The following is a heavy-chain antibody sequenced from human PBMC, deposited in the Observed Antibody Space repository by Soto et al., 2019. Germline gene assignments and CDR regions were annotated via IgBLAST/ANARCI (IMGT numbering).Heavy chain of an antibody. V-gene: IGHV1-69*01. Sequence: SVKVSCKASGGSLSNYGISWVRQAPGQGLEWMGGIVPVFGTANYAQKFQGRVTITADESTSIVYMDVTSLRSEDTAVYYCARGDATKIVVTTYYAMDVWGQGTTVTVSS. CDR2: IVPVFGTA. CDR1: GGSLSNYG. D-gene: IGHD3-9*01. CDR3: ARGDATKIVVTTYYAMDV. J-gene: IGHJ6*02.